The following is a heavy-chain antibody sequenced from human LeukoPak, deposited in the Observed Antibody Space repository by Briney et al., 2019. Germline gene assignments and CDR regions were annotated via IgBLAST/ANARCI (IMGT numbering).Heavy chain of an antibody. CDR3: TRAKRVIFDY. J-gene: IGHJ4*02. V-gene: IGHV1-2*02. CDR1: GYTFTGYY. D-gene: IGHD1-1*01. Sequence: AAVKVSCKASGYTFTGYYMHWVRHAPGQGLEWMGWINPNSGATLYAQKFQGRVTMTRDTSINTAYTELSSLRSDDTAVYYCTRAKRVIFDYWGQGTLVTVSS. CDR2: INPNSGAT.